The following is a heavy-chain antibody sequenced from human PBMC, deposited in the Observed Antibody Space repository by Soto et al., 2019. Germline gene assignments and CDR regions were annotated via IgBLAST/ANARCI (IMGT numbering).Heavy chain of an antibody. CDR2: RYYSGST. CDR1: GGSISYRDHH. V-gene: IGHV4-30-4*01. Sequence: TQSLTCPVSGGSISYRDHHWRWIRQAPGKGLEWIGYRYYSGSTYFNPSLKSRVTISVDTSKNQFSLKLSSVTAADTAVYYCARDVWSPIVLVPAARKYSSSPRTQPGDYYYYGMDVWGQGTTV. J-gene: IGHJ6*02. D-gene: IGHD2-2*01. CDR3: ARDVWSPIVLVPAARKYSSSPRTQPGDYYYYGMDV.